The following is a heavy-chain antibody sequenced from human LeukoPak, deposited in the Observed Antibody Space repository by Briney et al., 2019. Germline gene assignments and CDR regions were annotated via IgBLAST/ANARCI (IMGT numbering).Heavy chain of an antibody. Sequence: GGSLRLSCAASGFTFSSYYMQWVRQAPGKGLMWVSRIKSDGSSTTYADSVKGRFTISRDNAKNTLYLQMNSLRAEDTAVYYCARSSGLNVYYDFWGQGTLVTVSS. CDR3: ARSSGLNVYYDF. V-gene: IGHV3-74*01. CDR2: IKSDGSST. CDR1: GFTFSSYY. D-gene: IGHD3-22*01. J-gene: IGHJ4*02.